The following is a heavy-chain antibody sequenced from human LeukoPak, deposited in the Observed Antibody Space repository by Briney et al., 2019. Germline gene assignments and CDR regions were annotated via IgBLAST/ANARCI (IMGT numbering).Heavy chain of an antibody. Sequence: MSSETLSLTRAVSGASISSNNWWAWVRQPPGKGLEWIGEIYHSGSPNYNPSLKSRVTISVDKSRTHFSLNLSSVTAADTAAYYCARVNINNWHSCDYWGQGTLVTVSS. V-gene: IGHV4-4*02. CDR2: IYHSGSP. D-gene: IGHD1-1*01. CDR3: ARVNINNWHSCDY. CDR1: GASISSNNW. J-gene: IGHJ4*02.